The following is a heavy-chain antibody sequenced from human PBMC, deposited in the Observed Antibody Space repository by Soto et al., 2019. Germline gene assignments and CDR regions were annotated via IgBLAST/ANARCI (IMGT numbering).Heavy chain of an antibody. CDR2: IYYSGST. V-gene: IGHV4-39*01. J-gene: IGHJ6*02. CDR1: GGSISSSSYY. CDR3: ARHPIAAATMFYYYYGMDV. D-gene: IGHD6-13*01. Sequence: SETLSLTCTVSGGSISSSSYYWGWIRQPPGKGLEWIGSIYYSGSTYYNPSLKSRVTISVDTSKNQFSLKLSPVTAADTAVYYCARHPIAAATMFYYYYGMDVWGQGTTVTVSS.